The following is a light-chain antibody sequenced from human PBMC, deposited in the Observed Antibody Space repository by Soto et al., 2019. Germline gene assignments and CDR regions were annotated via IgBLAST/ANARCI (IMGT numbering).Light chain of an antibody. CDR2: EVV. CDR3: QSYDSDFVV. J-gene: IGLJ2*01. Sequence: QSALTQPPSASGSPGQSVTISCSGTKNDIGVYDFVSWYQHHPGKAPRLIIYEVVQRPSGVPDRFSGSTDGSSNSASLTISGLQTEDEADYYCQSYDSDFVVFGGGTKLTVL. V-gene: IGLV2-8*01. CDR1: KNDIGVYDF.